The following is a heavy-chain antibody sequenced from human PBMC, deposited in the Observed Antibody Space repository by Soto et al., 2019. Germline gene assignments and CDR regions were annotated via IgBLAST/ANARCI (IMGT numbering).Heavy chain of an antibody. CDR2: IKEDGSEK. CDR1: GFTFSSYW. V-gene: IGHV3-7*01. J-gene: IGHJ4*02. CDR3: ARAGAPGAVDY. Sequence: GGSLRLSCAASGFTFSSYWMSWVRQAPGKGLEWVAIIKEDGSEKYYVDSVKGRFTISRDNAKNSLFLQMNSLRAEDTALYFCARAGAPGAVDYWGQGTLVTVSS. D-gene: IGHD3-10*01.